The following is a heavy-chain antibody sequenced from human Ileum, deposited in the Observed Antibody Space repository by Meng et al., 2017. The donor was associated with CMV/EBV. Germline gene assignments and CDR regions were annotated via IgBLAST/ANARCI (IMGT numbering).Heavy chain of an antibody. CDR3: ARDQSGYYTLGGGMDV. Sequence: GESLKISCAVSGFIFSSYWMHWVRQAPGKGLVWVSRINSDGSNTNYADSVKGRFTISRDNAKNTLYLQMSSLRAEDTAVYYCARDQSGYYTLGGGMDVWGQGTTVTVS. CDR2: INSDGSNT. V-gene: IGHV3-74*01. J-gene: IGHJ6*02. CDR1: GFIFSSYW. D-gene: IGHD3-3*01.